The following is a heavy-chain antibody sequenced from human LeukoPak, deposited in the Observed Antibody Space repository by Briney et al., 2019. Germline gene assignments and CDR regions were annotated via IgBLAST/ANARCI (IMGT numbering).Heavy chain of an antibody. V-gene: IGHV4-34*01. D-gene: IGHD3-16*01. Sequence: PSETLSLTCAVYGGSFSGYYWSWIRQPPGKGLEWIGEINHSGSTNYNPSLKSRVTISVDTSKNQFSLKLSSVTAADTAVYYCARGGRMNTYWFDPWGQGTLVTVSS. CDR1: GGSFSGYY. CDR3: ARGGRMNTYWFDP. J-gene: IGHJ5*02. CDR2: INHSGST.